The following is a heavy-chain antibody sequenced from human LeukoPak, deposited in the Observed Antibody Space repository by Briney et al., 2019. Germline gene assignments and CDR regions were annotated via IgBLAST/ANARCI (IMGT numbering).Heavy chain of an antibody. CDR3: ARLGWIQLWSYYYYYMDV. CDR1: GGSFSGYY. V-gene: IGHV4-34*01. CDR2: INHSGST. Sequence: PSETLSLTCAVYGGSFSGYYWSWIRQPPGKGLEWIGEINHSGSTNYNPSLKSRVTISVDTSKNQFSLKLSSVTAADTAVYYCARLGWIQLWSYYYYYMDVWGKGTTVTISS. J-gene: IGHJ6*03. D-gene: IGHD5-18*01.